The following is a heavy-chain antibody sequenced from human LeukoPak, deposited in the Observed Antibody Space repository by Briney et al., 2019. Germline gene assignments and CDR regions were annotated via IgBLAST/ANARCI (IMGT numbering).Heavy chain of an antibody. V-gene: IGHV3-30*19. J-gene: IGHJ4*02. D-gene: IGHD5/OR15-5a*01. Sequence: PGGSLRLSCAASGFTFSSYGMHWVRQAPGKGLEWVAVISYDGSNKYYADSVKGRFTISKDNSKNTLYLQMNSLRPEDTAVYYCASLSTRLGSVDYWGQGTLVTVSS. CDR2: ISYDGSNK. CDR1: GFTFSSYG. CDR3: ASLSTRLGSVDY.